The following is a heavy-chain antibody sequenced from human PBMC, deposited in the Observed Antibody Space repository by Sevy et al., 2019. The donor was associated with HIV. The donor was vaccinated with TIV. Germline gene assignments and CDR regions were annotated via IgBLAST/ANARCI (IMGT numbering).Heavy chain of an antibody. CDR1: GFSFSTYW. J-gene: IGHJ4*02. CDR3: VREGLGGFSYSLDC. Sequence: GGSLRLSCAASGFSFSTYWMTWVRQAPGKGLEWVATMNQDGTERDYVDSVKGRFTISRDNTKTSLFLQMNSRSAEGTGVYYCVREGLGGFSYSLDCWGQGTLVTVSS. D-gene: IGHD5-18*01. CDR2: MNQDGTER. V-gene: IGHV3-7*01.